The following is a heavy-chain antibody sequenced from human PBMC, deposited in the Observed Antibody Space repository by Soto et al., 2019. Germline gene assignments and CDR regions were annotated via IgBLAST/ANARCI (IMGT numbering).Heavy chain of an antibody. CDR2: IYYSGST. V-gene: IGHV4-59*12. CDR3: AKDSSGWYYFDY. D-gene: IGHD6-19*01. Sequence: SETLSLTCTVSGGSISSYYWSWIRQPPGKGLEWIGYIYYSGSTNYNPSLKSRVTISVDTSKNQFSLKLSSVTAADTAVYYCAKDSSGWYYFDYWGQGTLVTVSS. CDR1: GGSISSYY. J-gene: IGHJ4*02.